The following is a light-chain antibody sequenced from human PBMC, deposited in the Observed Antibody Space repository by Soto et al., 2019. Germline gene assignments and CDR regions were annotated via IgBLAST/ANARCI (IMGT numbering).Light chain of an antibody. V-gene: IGKV2D-29*01. CDR2: ESV. CDR1: QSLLHTDGETS. CDR3: MQSIELPYT. J-gene: IGKJ2*01. Sequence: DVVMTQTPLSLSVTPGQPASISCRSTQSLLHTDGETSLYWYLQRPGQPPQRLISESVNRFSGVSDRFSGSVSGTYFTLKISRVEAEDVGVYYCMQSIELPYTFGQGTKLEI.